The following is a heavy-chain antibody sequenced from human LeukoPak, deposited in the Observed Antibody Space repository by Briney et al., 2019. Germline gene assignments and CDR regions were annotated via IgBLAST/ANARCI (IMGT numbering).Heavy chain of an antibody. Sequence: TPAETLSLTCTGSGDSISSDNNNWGWDRQPPGKGPEWIGSKYFSGSTYYNPSLKSRVTITVETTKVQFSLKLSSVTAADTAVYYCARDSCSSTSCRKKFDNWGQGTLVAVSS. J-gene: IGHJ4*02. V-gene: IGHV4-39*07. CDR3: ARDSCSSTSCRKKFDN. CDR1: GDSISSDNNN. D-gene: IGHD2-2*01. CDR2: KYFSGST.